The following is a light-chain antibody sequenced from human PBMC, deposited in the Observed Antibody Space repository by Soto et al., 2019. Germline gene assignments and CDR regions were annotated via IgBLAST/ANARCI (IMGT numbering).Light chain of an antibody. CDR2: SND. J-gene: IGLJ3*02. Sequence: QSVLTQPPSASGTPGQRVTISCSGTSSNIGTTAVNWYQQVPGTAPKGLIYSNDLRRPGVPDRFSASKSGTSASPAISGLQSEDEADYYCAAWDASLNIWVFGGGTKVTVL. CDR3: AAWDASLNIWV. CDR1: SSNIGTTA. V-gene: IGLV1-44*01.